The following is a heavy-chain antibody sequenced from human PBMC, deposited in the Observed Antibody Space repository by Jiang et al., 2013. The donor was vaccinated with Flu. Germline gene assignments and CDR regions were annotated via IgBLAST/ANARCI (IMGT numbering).Heavy chain of an antibody. Sequence: ASGFTFSSYAMAWVRQAPGKGLEWVSAISGSGASTYYTDSVKGRFTISRDNSKNTLYLQMNSLRGEDTAIYYCAQRRGYSDGPLDYWGQGTLVTVSS. D-gene: IGHD5-18*01. CDR1: GFTFSSYA. V-gene: IGHV3-23*01. J-gene: IGHJ4*02. CDR3: AQRRGYSDGPLDY. CDR2: ISGSGAST.